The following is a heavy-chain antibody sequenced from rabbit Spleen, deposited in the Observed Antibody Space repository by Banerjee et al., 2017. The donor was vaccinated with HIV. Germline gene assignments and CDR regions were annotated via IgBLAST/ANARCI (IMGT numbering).Heavy chain of an antibody. Sequence: QSLEESGGDLVKPGASLTLTCTASGFSFSSCSYMCWVRQAPGKGLEWIACIAAGSGSYTYYASWAKGRFTISKTSSTTVTLQMTSLTAADTATYFCARDLTGVIGWNFGWWGQGTLVTVS. D-gene: IGHD4-1*01. V-gene: IGHV1S40*01. CDR2: IAAGSGSYT. CDR1: GFSFSSCSY. J-gene: IGHJ3*01. CDR3: ARDLTGVIGWNFGW.